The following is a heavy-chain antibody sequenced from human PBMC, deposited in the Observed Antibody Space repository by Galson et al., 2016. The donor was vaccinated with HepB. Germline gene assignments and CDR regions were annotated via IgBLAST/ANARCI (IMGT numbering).Heavy chain of an antibody. D-gene: IGHD4-23*01. Sequence: QSGAEVKKPGESLKISCKGSGYSFTSYWIGWVRQMPGKGLEWMGIIYPGDSATRYSPSFQGQVTIPADKSINTAYLQWSSLKASETGMYYCARLTVAYRIADYWGQGTLVTVSS. CDR1: GYSFTSYW. J-gene: IGHJ4*02. CDR3: ARLTVAYRIADY. V-gene: IGHV5-51*01. CDR2: IYPGDSAT.